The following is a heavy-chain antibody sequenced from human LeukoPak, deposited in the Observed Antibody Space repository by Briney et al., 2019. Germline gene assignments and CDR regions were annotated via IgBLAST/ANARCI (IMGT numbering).Heavy chain of an antibody. CDR3: AKASYGTSWNFDL. CDR1: GFTFSNYA. J-gene: IGHJ2*01. CDR2: ISGSGDST. Sequence: GGSLRRSCAASGFTFSNYAMSWVRQPPGKGLEWVSAISGSGDSTYYADSVKGRFTISRDNSKNTLYLQMNSLTAEDTAVYYCAKASYGTSWNFDLWGRGTLVTVSS. V-gene: IGHV3-23*01. D-gene: IGHD4-17*01.